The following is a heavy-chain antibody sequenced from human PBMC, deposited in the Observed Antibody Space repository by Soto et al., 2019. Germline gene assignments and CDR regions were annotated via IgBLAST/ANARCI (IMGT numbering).Heavy chain of an antibody. J-gene: IGHJ4*02. CDR3: ARGLPFRPYCSSTSCYPLYFDY. CDR1: GGSFSGYY. V-gene: IGHV4-34*01. D-gene: IGHD2-2*01. CDR2: INHSGST. Sequence: SETLSLTCAVYGGSFSGYYWSWIRQPPGKGLEWIGEINHSGSTNYNPSLKSRVTISVDTSKNQFSLKLSSVTAADTAVYYCARGLPFRPYCSSTSCYPLYFDYWGQGTLVTVSS.